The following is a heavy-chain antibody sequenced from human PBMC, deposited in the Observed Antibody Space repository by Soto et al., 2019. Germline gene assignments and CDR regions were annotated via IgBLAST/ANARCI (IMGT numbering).Heavy chain of an antibody. D-gene: IGHD5-18*01. CDR3: ATDTAMVRNYYYGMDV. J-gene: IGHJ6*02. Sequence: ASVKVSCKVSGYTLTELSMHWVRQAPGKGLEWMGGFDPEDGETIYAQKFQGRVTMTEDTSTDTAYMELSSLRSEDTAVYYCATDTAMVRNYYYGMDVWGQGTTVTVSS. CDR1: GYTLTELS. V-gene: IGHV1-24*01. CDR2: FDPEDGET.